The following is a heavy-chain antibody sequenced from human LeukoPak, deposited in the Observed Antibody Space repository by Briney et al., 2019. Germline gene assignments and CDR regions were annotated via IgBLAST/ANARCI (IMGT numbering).Heavy chain of an antibody. Sequence: SQTLSLTCTVPGGSISSGGYYWSWIRQHPGKGLEWIGYIYYGGTTYYNPSLKSRVTISVDTSNNQFSLKLSSATAADTAVYYCARQGYCSGGSCYLGGFDYWGQGTLVTVSS. CDR1: GGSISSGGYY. D-gene: IGHD2-15*01. V-gene: IGHV4-31*03. CDR2: IYYGGTT. J-gene: IGHJ4*02. CDR3: ARQGYCSGGSCYLGGFDY.